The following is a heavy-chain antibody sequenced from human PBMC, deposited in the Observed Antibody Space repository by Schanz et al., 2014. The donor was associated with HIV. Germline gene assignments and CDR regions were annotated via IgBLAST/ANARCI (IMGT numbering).Heavy chain of an antibody. CDR1: GGAISSGGYS. CDR3: ARASLGAAHP. CDR2: ISHSGSS. Sequence: QLQLQESGSGLVKPSQTLSLTCGVSGGAISSGGYSWSWIRQTPGKGLEWIGYISHSGSSFYNPSLESRVPLSIDTSKTPFSLNLTSVTAADTAIYYCARASLGAAHPWGQGTLVTVSS. V-gene: IGHV4-30-2*01. J-gene: IGHJ5*02. D-gene: IGHD2-15*01.